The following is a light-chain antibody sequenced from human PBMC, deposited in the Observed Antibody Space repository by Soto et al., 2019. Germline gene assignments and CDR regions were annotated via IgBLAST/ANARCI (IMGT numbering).Light chain of an antibody. Sequence: IQLTQSPSSLSASVGDRVTITCRASQGISSYLAWYQQKPGKAPKLLIYAASTLQSGVPPRFSGSGSGTDFTLTISCLQSEDFATYYCQQYYSYPFTFGPGTKVDIK. CDR2: AAS. V-gene: IGKV1-9*01. J-gene: IGKJ3*01. CDR1: QGISSY. CDR3: QQYYSYPFT.